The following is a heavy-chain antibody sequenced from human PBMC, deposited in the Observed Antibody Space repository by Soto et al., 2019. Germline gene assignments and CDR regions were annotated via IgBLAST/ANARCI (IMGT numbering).Heavy chain of an antibody. CDR2: VSASGSIT. J-gene: IGHJ4*02. CDR1: GFTFSSYD. V-gene: IGHV3-23*01. Sequence: GGSLRLSCAASGFTFSSYDMSWVRQAPGKGLEWVSGVSASGSITSYADSAKGRFTISRDNAKNTMFPQMNSLRAEDTAVYFCAKGDCSGGRCYRGFDYWGQGTLVTVSS. CDR3: AKGDCSGGRCYRGFDY. D-gene: IGHD2-15*01.